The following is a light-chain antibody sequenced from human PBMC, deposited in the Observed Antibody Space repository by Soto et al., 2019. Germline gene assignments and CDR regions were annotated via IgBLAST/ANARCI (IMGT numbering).Light chain of an antibody. CDR2: EDN. CDR3: QSYDNNNQV. Sequence: NFMLTQPHSVSESPGKTVTFSCTGSSGSIASNCVQWYQQRPGSAPTTVIYEDNQRPSGVPDRFSGSIDSSSNSASLTISGLKTEDEADYYCQSYDNNNQVFGGGTQLTVL. J-gene: IGLJ3*02. CDR1: SGSIASNC. V-gene: IGLV6-57*02.